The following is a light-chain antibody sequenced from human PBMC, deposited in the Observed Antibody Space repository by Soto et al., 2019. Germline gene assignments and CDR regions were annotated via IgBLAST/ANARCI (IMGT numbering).Light chain of an antibody. CDR3: QQYGSSLLT. Sequence: DIELTQSPGTLSLSLGDRVTITCRASQSVSRSYLAWYQQKPGQAPSLLIYGASSMATGVPYRFSGSGSGTDFTLTISRLEPDDLAVYYCQQYGSSLLTFGQGTKVEIK. V-gene: IGKV3-20*01. CDR1: QSVSRSY. CDR2: GAS. J-gene: IGKJ1*01.